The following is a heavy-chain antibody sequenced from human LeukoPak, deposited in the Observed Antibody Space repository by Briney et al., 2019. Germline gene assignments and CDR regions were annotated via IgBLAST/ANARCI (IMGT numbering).Heavy chain of an antibody. CDR3: ARGQNWNHDS. CDR1: GFTFSSYS. CDR2: IKGDGSEK. V-gene: IGHV3-7*04. Sequence: GGSLRLSCAASGFTFSSYSMSWVRQAPGKGLEWVANIKGDGSEKYHVDSVKGRFTISRDNAKNSLYLQMNSLRVEDTAVYFCARGQNWNHDSWGQGTLVTVSS. D-gene: IGHD1-1*01. J-gene: IGHJ4*02.